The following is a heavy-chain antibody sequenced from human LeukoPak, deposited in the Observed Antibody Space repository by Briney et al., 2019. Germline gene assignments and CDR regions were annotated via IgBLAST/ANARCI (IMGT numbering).Heavy chain of an antibody. D-gene: IGHD3-16*01. CDR2: MSTSSSYI. J-gene: IGHJ4*02. CDR3: ARVSISGGGVDY. CDR1: GFT. Sequence: GGSLRLSCAASGFTMTWVRQAPGKGLEWVSCMSTSSSYIYYADSLQGRFTVSRDNIENSLFLQMNSLIAEDTAVYYCARVSISGGGVDYWGQGTLVTVPS. V-gene: IGHV3-21*01.